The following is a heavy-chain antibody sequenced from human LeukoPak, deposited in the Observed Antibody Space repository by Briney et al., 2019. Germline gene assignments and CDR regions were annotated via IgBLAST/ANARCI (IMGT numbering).Heavy chain of an antibody. CDR1: GGSINTYY. Sequence: ASETLSLTCTVSGGSINTYYWNWIRQPPGKGLEYIGYIYYSGSTNYNPSLKSRVTISVDTSKNQFSLKLTSVTAADTAVYYCATAGPISGRHNYFDSWGQGTLVTVSS. CDR3: ATAGPISGRHNYFDS. D-gene: IGHD3-10*01. CDR2: IYYSGST. V-gene: IGHV4-59*01. J-gene: IGHJ4*02.